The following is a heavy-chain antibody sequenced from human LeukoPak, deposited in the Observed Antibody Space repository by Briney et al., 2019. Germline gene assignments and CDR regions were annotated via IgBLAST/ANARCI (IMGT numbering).Heavy chain of an antibody. Sequence: SETLSLTCTVSGGSISSGDYYWSWIRQPPGKGLEWIGYIYYSGSTYYNPSLKSRVTISVDTSKNQFSLKLSSVTAADTAVYYCARGVWGYHYYYYYGMDVWGQGTTVTVSS. CDR1: GGSISSGDYY. CDR3: ARGVWGYHYYYYYGMDV. J-gene: IGHJ6*02. V-gene: IGHV4-30-4*02. CDR2: IYYSGST. D-gene: IGHD4/OR15-4a*01.